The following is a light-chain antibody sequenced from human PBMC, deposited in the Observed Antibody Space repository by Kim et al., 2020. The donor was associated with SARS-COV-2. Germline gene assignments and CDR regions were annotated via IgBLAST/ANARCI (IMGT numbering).Light chain of an antibody. V-gene: IGLV3-19*01. CDR1: SLRSFY. CDR3: NFRDSHHLPYV. CDR2: GKT. Sequence: SSELTQDAAVSVALGQTVRITCQGDSLRSFYASWYQLKPGQAPVVVIYGKTNRPSGIPDRFSGSSSGNTASLTITGVQAEDEADYYCNFRDSHHLPYVFG. J-gene: IGLJ1*01.